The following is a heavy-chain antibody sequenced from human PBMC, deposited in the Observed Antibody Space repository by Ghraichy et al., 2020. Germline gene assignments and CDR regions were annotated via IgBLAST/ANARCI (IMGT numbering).Heavy chain of an antibody. Sequence: GESLNISCAASGFTFSSYAMSWVRQAPGKGLEWVSAISGSGGSTYYADSVKGRFTISRDNSKNTLYLQMNSLRADDTAVYYCAISYCSSTSCYPNWGQGTLVTVSS. D-gene: IGHD2-2*01. J-gene: IGHJ4*02. V-gene: IGHV3-23*01. CDR1: GFTFSSYA. CDR2: ISGSGGST. CDR3: AISYCSSTSCYPN.